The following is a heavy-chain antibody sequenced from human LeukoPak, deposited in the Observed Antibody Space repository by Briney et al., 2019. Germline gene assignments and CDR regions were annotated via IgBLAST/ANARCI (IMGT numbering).Heavy chain of an antibody. J-gene: IGHJ4*02. D-gene: IGHD3-16*01. CDR1: GDSIRSYY. V-gene: IGHV4-59*04. Sequence: NPSETLSLTCTFSGDSIRSYYWSWIRQPPGKGLEWIGYIYYSGSTYYNPSLKSRVTMSLDTSKNQFSLKLSSVTAVDTAVYYCALGRGGVFYFDYWGQGTLVTVSS. CDR3: ALGRGGVFYFDY. CDR2: IYYSGST.